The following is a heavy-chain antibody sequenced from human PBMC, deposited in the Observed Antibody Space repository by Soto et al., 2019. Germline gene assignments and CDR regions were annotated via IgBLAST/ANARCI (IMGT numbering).Heavy chain of an antibody. CDR2: ISYDGSNK. D-gene: IGHD2-15*01. CDR1: GFTFSSYG. CDR3: AKDDLWRDCSGGSCYSRYYYYGMDV. Sequence: SGGSLRLSCAASGFTFSSYGMHWVRQAPGKGLEWVAVISYDGSNKYYADSVKGRFTISRDNSKNTLYLQMNSLRAEDTAVYYCAKDDLWRDCSGGSCYSRYYYYGMDVWGQGTTVTVSS. V-gene: IGHV3-30*18. J-gene: IGHJ6*02.